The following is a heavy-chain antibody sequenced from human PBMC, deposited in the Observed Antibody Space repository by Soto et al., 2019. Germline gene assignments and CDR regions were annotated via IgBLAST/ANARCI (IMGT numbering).Heavy chain of an antibody. CDR2: IYPGDSDT. D-gene: IGHD6-6*01. CDR1: EYGCAYYA. J-gene: IGHJ6*02. V-gene: IGHV5-51*01. CDR3: ARTRSFTLGFYYDGIDA. Sequence: PVESQTKPHRGVEYGCAYYACGGASQITAKYLEWMGIIYPGDSDTRYSPSFQGQVTISADKSLRTAYLQWTSLKASDTALYYCARTRSFTLGFYYDGIDAWGQGTTVTGSS.